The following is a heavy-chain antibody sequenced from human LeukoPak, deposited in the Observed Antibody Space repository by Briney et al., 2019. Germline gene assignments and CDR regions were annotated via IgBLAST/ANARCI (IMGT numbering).Heavy chain of an antibody. Sequence: ASVNVSRKASGYTFTGYYMHWVRQAPGQGREGMGWINPNSGGTNYAQKFHGRATITRETPIHKAHVDVSRLTYDEPAGYLCARDFWSGYVDACDIWGQGTMVTVSS. CDR2: INPNSGGT. J-gene: IGHJ3*02. CDR3: ARDFWSGYVDACDI. V-gene: IGHV1-2*02. D-gene: IGHD3-3*01. CDR1: GYTFTGYY.